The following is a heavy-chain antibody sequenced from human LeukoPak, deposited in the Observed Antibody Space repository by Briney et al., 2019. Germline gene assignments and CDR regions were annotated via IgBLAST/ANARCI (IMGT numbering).Heavy chain of an antibody. CDR1: GGSIGTFY. D-gene: IGHD3-3*01. Sequence: PSETPSLTCTVSGGSIGTFYWSWIRRPPGKGLEWIGYIYYTGSTNYNPSLKSRVTISVDTSKNQVSLRLTSVTAADTAVYYCVREQRSYDFSSSFYVAHGMDVWGQGTTVIVSS. CDR3: VREQRSYDFSSSFYVAHGMDV. V-gene: IGHV4-59*01. CDR2: IYYTGST. J-gene: IGHJ6*02.